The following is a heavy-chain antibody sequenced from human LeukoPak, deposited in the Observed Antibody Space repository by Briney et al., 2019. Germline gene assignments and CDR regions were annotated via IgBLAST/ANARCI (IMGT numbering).Heavy chain of an antibody. J-gene: IGHJ4*02. CDR2: ISSSSSTI. CDR1: GFTFSSYS. D-gene: IGHD2-15*01. Sequence: GGSLRLSCAASGFTFSSYSMNWVRQAPGKGLEWVSYISSSSSTIYYAYSVKGRFTISRDYAKNSLYLQMNSLRAEDTAVYYCARVRTVVAAAPYYYWGQGTLVTVSS. CDR3: ARVRTVVAAAPYYY. V-gene: IGHV3-48*01.